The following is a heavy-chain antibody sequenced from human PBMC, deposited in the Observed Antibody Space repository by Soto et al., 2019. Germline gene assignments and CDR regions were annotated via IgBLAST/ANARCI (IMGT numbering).Heavy chain of an antibody. V-gene: IGHV4-31*03. CDR1: GGSISSGGYY. CDR2: IYYSGST. Sequence: SETLSLTCTVSGGSISSGGYYWSWIRQHPGKGLEWIGYIYYSGSTYYNPSLKSRVTISVDTSKNQFSLKLSSVTAADTAVYYCARAVSHSYDSSGLRVMYWFDPWGQGTLVTVSS. D-gene: IGHD3-22*01. CDR3: ARAVSHSYDSSGLRVMYWFDP. J-gene: IGHJ5*02.